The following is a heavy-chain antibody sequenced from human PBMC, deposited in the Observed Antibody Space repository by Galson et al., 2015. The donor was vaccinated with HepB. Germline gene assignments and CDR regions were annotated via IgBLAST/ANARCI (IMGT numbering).Heavy chain of an antibody. CDR2: ISGSGGWP. V-gene: IGHV3-23*01. Sequence: SLRLSCAGSGLSFSHYAMSWVRQAPGEGLEWIAAISGSGGWPYYADSAKDRFTISRDSSKSTLFLQVNSLGAEDTAIYYCAKGSGETWYYFDTWGQGTLVTVSS. D-gene: IGHD2-15*01. J-gene: IGHJ4*02. CDR1: GLSFSHYA. CDR3: AKGSGETWYYFDT.